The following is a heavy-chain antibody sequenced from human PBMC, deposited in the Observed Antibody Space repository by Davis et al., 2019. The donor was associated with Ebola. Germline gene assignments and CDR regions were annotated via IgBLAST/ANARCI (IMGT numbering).Heavy chain of an antibody. D-gene: IGHD4-17*01. J-gene: IGHJ3*02. CDR3: ARAEDDYGEYPDALDI. V-gene: IGHV3-23*01. Sequence: GESLKISCAASRFTFGTYAMNWVRQAPGKGLEWVSGITGSGGSTDYADSVKGRFTISRDSSMNTVYLQMSSLRAEDTAVYYCARAEDDYGEYPDALDIWGQGTVVTVSS. CDR1: RFTFGTYA. CDR2: ITGSGGST.